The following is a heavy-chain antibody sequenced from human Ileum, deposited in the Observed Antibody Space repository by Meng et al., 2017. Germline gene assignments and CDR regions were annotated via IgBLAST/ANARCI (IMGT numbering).Heavy chain of an antibody. J-gene: IGHJ4*02. CDR1: GFTFSSYS. D-gene: IGHD4-17*01. CDR2: ISSTSDFI. CDR3: ARRDYESGPLPPDY. V-gene: IGHV3-21*01. Sequence: GESLKISCAASGFTFSSYSMIWVRQAPGKGLEWVSSISSTSDFIYYAESMKGRFTISRDNAKNSLYLQMNSLRAEDTAVYYCARRDYESGPLPPDYWGQGALVTVSS.